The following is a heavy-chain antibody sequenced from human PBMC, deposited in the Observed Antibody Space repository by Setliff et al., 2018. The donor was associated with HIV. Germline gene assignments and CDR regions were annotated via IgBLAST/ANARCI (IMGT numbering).Heavy chain of an antibody. V-gene: IGHV4-59*01. CDR2: IYYSGST. CDR3: ARDSVAAAVTGGMDV. Sequence: SETLSLTCTVSGGSISSYYWSWIRQPPGKGLEWIGYIYYSGSTNYNPSLKSPVTISVDTSKNQFSLKLSSVTAADTAVYYCARDSVAAAVTGGMDVWGQGTTVTVSS. CDR1: GGSISSYY. D-gene: IGHD6-13*01. J-gene: IGHJ6*02.